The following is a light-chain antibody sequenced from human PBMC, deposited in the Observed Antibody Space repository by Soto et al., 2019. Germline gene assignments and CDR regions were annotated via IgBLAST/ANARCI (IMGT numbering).Light chain of an antibody. V-gene: IGLV2-14*03. CDR1: SSDVGAYNY. CDR2: DVS. J-gene: IGLJ2*01. Sequence: QSALTQPASVSGSPGQSITISCAGTSSDVGAYNYVSWYQQHPDKAPKLIIYDVSNRPSGVSNRFSASKSGNTASLTISGLQADDEADYYCSSYTSSTTHVVFGGGTKLTVL. CDR3: SSYTSSTTHVV.